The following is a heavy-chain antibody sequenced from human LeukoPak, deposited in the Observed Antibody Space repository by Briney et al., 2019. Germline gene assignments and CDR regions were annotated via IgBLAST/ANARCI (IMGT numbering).Heavy chain of an antibody. CDR1: GFTFSSYT. CDR3: ARVSGSGTPVYYYSYMDV. Sequence: GGSLRLSCAASGFTFSSYTMNWVRQAPGKGLEWVSSITSSSSYIYYADSVKGRFTISRDNAKNTLYLQMDSLRAEDTAIYYCARVSGSGTPVYYYSYMDVWGKGTTVIVSS. D-gene: IGHD3-10*01. V-gene: IGHV3-21*06. J-gene: IGHJ6*03. CDR2: ITSSSSYI.